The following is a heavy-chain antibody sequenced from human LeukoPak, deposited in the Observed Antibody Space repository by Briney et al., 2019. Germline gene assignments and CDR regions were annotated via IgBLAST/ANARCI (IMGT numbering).Heavy chain of an antibody. CDR1: GYTFISYG. Sequence: ASVKVSCKASGYTFISYGISWVRQAPGQGLEWMGWISAYNGNTNYAQKFQGRVTMATDTSASTAYMELRSLRSDDTAVYYCARIDVLMVYERKWYYFDYWGQGTVVTVSS. CDR3: ARIDVLMVYERKWYYFDY. D-gene: IGHD2-8*01. V-gene: IGHV1-18*01. J-gene: IGHJ4*02. CDR2: ISAYNGNT.